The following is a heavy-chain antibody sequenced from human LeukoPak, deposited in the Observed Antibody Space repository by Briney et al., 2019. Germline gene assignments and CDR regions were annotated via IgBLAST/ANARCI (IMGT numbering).Heavy chain of an antibody. D-gene: IGHD2-15*01. V-gene: IGHV4-34*01. CDR3: ARVVAHFDY. CDR1: DGSLSGYY. CDR2: IDHSGNT. Sequence: PSETLSLTCAVYDGSLSGYYWTWIRQPPGKGLEWIGEIDHSGNTNYNPSLKSRVTISVDTSKNQFSLNLSSVTAADTVVYYCARVVAHFDYWGQGTLVTVSS. J-gene: IGHJ4*02.